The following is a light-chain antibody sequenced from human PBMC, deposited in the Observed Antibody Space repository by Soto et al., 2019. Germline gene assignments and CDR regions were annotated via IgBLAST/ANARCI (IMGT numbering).Light chain of an antibody. Sequence: DIEMTQSPSTLSASIGDRVTITCRASQSISSWSAWYQQKPGKAPNLLIYKASTLESGVPSRFSGSGSGTEFTLTISSLQPDDFATYYCQQYDTYRTFGQGTKVEIK. CDR1: QSISSW. V-gene: IGKV1-5*03. J-gene: IGKJ1*01. CDR3: QQYDTYRT. CDR2: KAS.